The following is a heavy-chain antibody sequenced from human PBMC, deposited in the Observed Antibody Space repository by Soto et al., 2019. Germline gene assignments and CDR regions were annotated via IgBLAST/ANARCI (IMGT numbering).Heavy chain of an antibody. J-gene: IGHJ4*02. V-gene: IGHV5-51*01. D-gene: IGHD3-22*01. CDR3: ATMTEYYYDSSGFLFDY. CDR2: IYPGDSDT. CDR1: GYSFTSYW. Sequence: GESLKISCKGSGYSFTSYWIGWVRQMPGKGLEWMGIIYPGDSDTRYSPSFQGQVTISADKSISTAYLQWSSLKASDTAMYYCATMTEYYYDSSGFLFDYWGQGTLVTVSS.